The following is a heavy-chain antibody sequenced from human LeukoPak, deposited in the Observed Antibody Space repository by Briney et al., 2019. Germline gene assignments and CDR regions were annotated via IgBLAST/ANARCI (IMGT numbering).Heavy chain of an antibody. D-gene: IGHD3-10*02. CDR3: AELGITMIGGV. V-gene: IGHV3-48*03. CDR1: GFTFSSYE. Sequence: GGSLRLSCAASGFTFSSYEMNWVRQAPGRGLEWVSYISSSGSTIYYADSVKGRFTISRDNAKNSLYLQMNSLRAEDTAVYYSAELGITMIGGVWGKGTTVTISS. J-gene: IGHJ6*04. CDR2: ISSSGSTI.